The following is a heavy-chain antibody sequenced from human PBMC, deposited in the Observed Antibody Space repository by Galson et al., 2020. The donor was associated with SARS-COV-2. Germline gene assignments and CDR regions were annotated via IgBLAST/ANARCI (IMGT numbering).Heavy chain of an antibody. CDR1: GYTFTSYY. V-gene: IGHV1-46*01. J-gene: IGHJ4*01. CDR2: INPSGGST. CDR3: AREDGTSGIRVPGDY. D-gene: IGHD1-26*01. Sequence: GESLKISCKASGYTFTSYYMHWVRQAPGQGLEWMGIINPSGGSTSYAQKLQGRVTMTRDTSTSTVYMELSSLRSEDTAVYYCAREDGTSGIRVPGDYWGQEPWSPSPQ.